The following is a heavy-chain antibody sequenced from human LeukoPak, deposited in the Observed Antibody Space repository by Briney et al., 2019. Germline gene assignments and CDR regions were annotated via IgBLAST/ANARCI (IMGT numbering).Heavy chain of an antibody. D-gene: IGHD3-10*01. CDR2: ISGSGGST. V-gene: IGHV3-23*01. Sequence: PGGSLRLSCAASGFTFSSYATSWVRQAPGKGLEWVSAISGSGGSTYYADSVKGRFTISRDNSKNTLYLQMNSLRAEDTAVYYCAKGLWFGESRPSFDYWGQGTLVTVSS. J-gene: IGHJ4*02. CDR3: AKGLWFGESRPSFDY. CDR1: GFTFSSYA.